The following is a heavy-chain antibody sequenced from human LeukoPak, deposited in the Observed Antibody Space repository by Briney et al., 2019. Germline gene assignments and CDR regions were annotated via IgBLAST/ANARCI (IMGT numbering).Heavy chain of an antibody. D-gene: IGHD3-3*01. V-gene: IGHV4-38-2*01. Sequence: SETLSLTCAVSGYSISSGYYWGWIRQPPGKGLEWIGSIYHSGSTYYNPSLKSRVTISVDTPKNQFSLKLSSVTAADTAVYYCARHLSIFGVVITIDAFDIWGQGTMVTVSS. CDR3: ARHLSIFGVVITIDAFDI. CDR2: IYHSGST. J-gene: IGHJ3*02. CDR1: GYSISSGYY.